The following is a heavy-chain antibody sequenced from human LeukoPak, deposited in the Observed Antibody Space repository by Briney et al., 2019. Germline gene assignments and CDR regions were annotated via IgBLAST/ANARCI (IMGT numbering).Heavy chain of an antibody. CDR3: ARHYYDRSDSYSFDY. CDR2: IFSSGST. D-gene: IGHD3-22*01. J-gene: IGHJ4*02. Sequence: SETLSLTCTVSGGSISGYYWSWIRQPPGKGLEWIGYIFSSGSTNYNPSLKSRVTISEDTSVNQFSLKLSSVTAADTAVYYCARHYYDRSDSYSFDYWGQGTLVTASS. CDR1: GGSISGYY. V-gene: IGHV4-59*08.